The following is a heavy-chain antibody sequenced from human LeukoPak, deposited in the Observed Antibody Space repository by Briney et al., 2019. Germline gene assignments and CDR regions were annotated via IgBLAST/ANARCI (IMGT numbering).Heavy chain of an antibody. CDR2: IIPIFGTT. V-gene: IGHV1-69*05. Sequence: SVKVSCKASGGTFSRYAISWVRQAPGQGLEWMGGIIPIFGTTNYAQTFKGRVTITTDEATSTAYMELSSLRAEDTAVYYCASGGGLRFLEWLSPFAYSGQPTLATPPS. J-gene: IGHJ4*02. CDR1: GGTFSRYA. D-gene: IGHD3-3*01. CDR3: ASGGGLRFLEWLSPFAY.